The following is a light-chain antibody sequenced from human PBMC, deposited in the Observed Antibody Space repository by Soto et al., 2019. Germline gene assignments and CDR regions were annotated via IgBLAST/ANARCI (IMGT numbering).Light chain of an antibody. CDR3: LQYNHYPLT. CDR1: QSISMW. J-gene: IGKJ4*01. CDR2: KAS. Sequence: DIQMTQSPSTLSASVGDRVTITCRASQSISMWLAWYQQKPGKAPNLLIYKASSLEGGVPSRFSGSASATEFTLTISSLQPDDFATYFCLQYNHYPLTLGGGTRVEIK. V-gene: IGKV1-5*03.